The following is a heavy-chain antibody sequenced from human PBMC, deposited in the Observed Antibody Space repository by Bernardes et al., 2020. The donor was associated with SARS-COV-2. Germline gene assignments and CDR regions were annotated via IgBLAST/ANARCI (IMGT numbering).Heavy chain of an antibody. D-gene: IGHD3-16*01. CDR2: IYYSGST. J-gene: IGHJ6*02. V-gene: IGHV4-39*01. CDR1: GGSISSSSYY. Sequence: SETLSLTCTVSGGSISSSSYYWGWIRQPQGKGLEWIGSIYYSGSTYYNPSLKSRVTISVDTSKTQFSLQLSSVTAADTAVYYCARPLDGAVPTERYYYGMDVWGQGTTVTVSS. CDR3: ARPLDGAVPTERYYYGMDV.